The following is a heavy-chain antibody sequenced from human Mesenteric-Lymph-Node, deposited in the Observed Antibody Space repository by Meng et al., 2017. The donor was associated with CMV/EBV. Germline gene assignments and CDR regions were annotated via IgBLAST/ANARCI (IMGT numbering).Heavy chain of an antibody. J-gene: IGHJ4*02. D-gene: IGHD1-26*01. CDR2: TYYRSKWHN. V-gene: IGHV6-1*01. CDR3: ARIVGAAFDY. Sequence: ISGDSVSTNSAAWNWIRQSPSRGLEWLGRTYYRSKWHNDYAVSVKSRITINPDTSKNQFSLQLNSVTPEDTAVYYCARIVGAAFDYWGQGTLVTVSS. CDR1: GDSVSTNSAA.